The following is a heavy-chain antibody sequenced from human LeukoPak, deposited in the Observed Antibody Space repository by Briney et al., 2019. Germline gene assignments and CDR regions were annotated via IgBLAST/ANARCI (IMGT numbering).Heavy chain of an antibody. J-gene: IGHJ4*02. Sequence: SETLSLTCTVSGGSISSSSYYWGWIRQPPGKGLEWIGSIYYSGSTYYNPSLKSRVTISVDTSKNQFSLKLSSVTAADTAVYYCARGVTTVTQFDYWGQGTLVTVSS. V-gene: IGHV4-39*07. CDR3: ARGVTTVTQFDY. CDR1: GGSISSSSYY. D-gene: IGHD4-17*01. CDR2: IYYSGST.